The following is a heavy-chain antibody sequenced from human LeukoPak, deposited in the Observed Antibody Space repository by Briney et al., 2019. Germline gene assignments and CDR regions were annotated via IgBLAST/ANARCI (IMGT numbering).Heavy chain of an antibody. V-gene: IGHV3-21*01. CDR3: ARDPTSSWETAFDI. J-gene: IGHJ3*02. CDR1: GFTFSTYY. Sequence: GGSLRLSCAASGFTFSTYYMNWIRQAPGEGLEWVSSISSSSSYIYYADSVKGRFTISRDDAKNSLYLQMNRLRAEDTAVYYCARDPTSSWETAFDIWGQGTVVTVSS. D-gene: IGHD1-26*01. CDR2: ISSSSSYI.